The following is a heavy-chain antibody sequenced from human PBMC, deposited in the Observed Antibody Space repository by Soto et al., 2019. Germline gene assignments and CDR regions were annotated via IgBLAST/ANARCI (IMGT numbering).Heavy chain of an antibody. CDR1: GISFNNAW. CDR2: IGSEIDGATI. V-gene: IGHV3-15*04. CDR3: TIDNSFSLGGGPY. D-gene: IGHD2-15*01. J-gene: IGHJ4*02. Sequence: DVQVAESGGGLVKPGGSLGLSCAVSGISFNNAWMSWVRQAPGKGLEWVGRIGSEIDGATIDYAAPVKGRFIISRNGSKDTVFFQMNSLKTEDTAPYFCTIDNSFSLGGGPYWGQGTLVTVSS.